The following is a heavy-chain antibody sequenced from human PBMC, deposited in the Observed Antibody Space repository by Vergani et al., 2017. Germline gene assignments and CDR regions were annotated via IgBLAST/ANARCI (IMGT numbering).Heavy chain of an antibody. CDR3: TTDPRYCGDGSCYWLRDHHYYGMDV. CDR2: IRSYMFGDGGTR. J-gene: IGHJ6*02. CDR1: GFTTGDYV. Sequence: EAQLAESGGGLVQPGQSLRLSCTASGFTTGDYVMSWFRPAPGKGLEWVGLIRSYMFGDGGTREYAASVKGRFTISRDDSKNTLFLQMNGLKTEDIGVYYCTTDPRYCGDGSCYWLRDHHYYGMDVWGQGTTVTVSS. V-gene: IGHV3-49*03. D-gene: IGHD2-21*01.